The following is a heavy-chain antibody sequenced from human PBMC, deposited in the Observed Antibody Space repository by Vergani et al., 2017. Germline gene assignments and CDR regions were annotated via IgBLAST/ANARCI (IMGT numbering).Heavy chain of an antibody. Sequence: QVQLVQSGSEVRKPGASVKVSCQVSGYSLTELTIHWVRQAPGKGLEWMGGFDPEHGEVTFAHHIQGRVTMTEDRSTDTAYMELSSWRAEDKALNYGAIVTDYQDSSGYDMDVWGQGTMVTVSS. J-gene: IGHJ6*02. D-gene: IGHD3-22*01. CDR2: FDPEHGEV. CDR3: AIVTDYQDSSGYDMDV. V-gene: IGHV1-24*01. CDR1: GYSLTELT.